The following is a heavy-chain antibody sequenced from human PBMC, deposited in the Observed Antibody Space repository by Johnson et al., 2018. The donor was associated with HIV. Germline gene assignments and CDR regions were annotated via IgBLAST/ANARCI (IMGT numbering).Heavy chain of an antibody. CDR2: ISYSGRST. J-gene: IGHJ3*01. CDR1: GFTFSSYG. D-gene: IGHD3-22*01. CDR3: AREISLYYDDYAAFDL. V-gene: IGHV3-33*01. Sequence: QVQLVESGGGVVQPGGSLRLSCVASGFTFSSYGMHWVRQAPGKGLQWVSAISYSGRSTYYADSVKGRFTISRDNSRSTVYLHMINLRADDTALYYCAREISLYYDDYAAFDLWGQGTTVTVSS.